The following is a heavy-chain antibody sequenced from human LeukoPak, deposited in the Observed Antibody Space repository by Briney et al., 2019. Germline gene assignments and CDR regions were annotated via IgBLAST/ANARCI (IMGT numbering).Heavy chain of an antibody. CDR1: GFTFSSYW. V-gene: IGHV3-7*01. J-gene: IGHJ4*02. Sequence: GGSLRLSCAASGFTFSSYWMSWVRQAPGKGLEWVANIKQDGSEKYYVDSVKGRFTISRDNAKNSLYLQMNSLRAEDTAVYYCARDPRGAFYDSSGYGYWGRGTLVTVSS. CDR3: ARDPRGAFYDSSGYGY. D-gene: IGHD3-22*01. CDR2: IKQDGSEK.